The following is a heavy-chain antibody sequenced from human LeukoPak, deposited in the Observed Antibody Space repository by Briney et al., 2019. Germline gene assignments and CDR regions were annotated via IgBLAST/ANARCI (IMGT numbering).Heavy chain of an antibody. Sequence: GGTLRLSCEATGFSFSSYAMSWVRQAPGEGLEWVSASSGSGDSADYADAVKGRFTISRDNSKSTLYLQMTSLRVDDTAVYYCAKRATAGGFDSWGQGTLVTVSS. J-gene: IGHJ4*02. CDR3: AKRATAGGFDS. CDR1: GFSFSSYA. V-gene: IGHV3-23*01. CDR2: SSGSGDSA. D-gene: IGHD6-13*01.